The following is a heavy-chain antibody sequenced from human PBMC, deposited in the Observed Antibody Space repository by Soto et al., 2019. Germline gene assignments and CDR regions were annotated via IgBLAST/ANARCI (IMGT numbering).Heavy chain of an antibody. CDR1: GFTFSSYS. CDR2: ISSSSSYI. D-gene: IGHD3-3*01. CDR3: AREERFLEWSQYYFDY. V-gene: IGHV3-21*01. J-gene: IGHJ4*02. Sequence: PGGSLRLSCAASGFTFSSYSMNWVRQAPGKGLEWVSSISSSSSYIYYADSVKGRFTISRDNAKNSLYLQMNSLRAEDTAVYYCAREERFLEWSQYYFDYWGQGTLVTVSS.